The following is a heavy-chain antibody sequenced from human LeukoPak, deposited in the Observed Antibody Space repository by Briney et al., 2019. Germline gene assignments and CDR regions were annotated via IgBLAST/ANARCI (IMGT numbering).Heavy chain of an antibody. D-gene: IGHD1-14*01. V-gene: IGHV3-9*01. CDR2: ITWNSGRL. CDR1: GFKFDDYA. Sequence: GGSLRLSCATSGFKFDDYAMHWVRQAPGRGLEWISGITWNSGRLDYADSVKGRFTISRDSDKKSLYLQMNGLRPQDTAVYYCAKGAQQYNYFDSWGPGTLVTVS. CDR3: AKGAQQYNYFDS. J-gene: IGHJ4*02.